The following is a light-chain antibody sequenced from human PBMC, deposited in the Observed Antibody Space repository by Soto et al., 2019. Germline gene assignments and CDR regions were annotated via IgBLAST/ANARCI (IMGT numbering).Light chain of an antibody. CDR1: SSDVGGHNY. V-gene: IGLV2-14*01. CDR3: SSYSSSGTLFV. Sequence: QSVLTHPASVSGSPGQSMTVSCTGTSSDVGGHNYVSWFQQHPGQAPKLLIYEVTTRPSGVSTRFSGSKSGNTASLTISGLQAEDEADYHCSSYSSSGTLFVFGTGTKVTVL. J-gene: IGLJ1*01. CDR2: EVT.